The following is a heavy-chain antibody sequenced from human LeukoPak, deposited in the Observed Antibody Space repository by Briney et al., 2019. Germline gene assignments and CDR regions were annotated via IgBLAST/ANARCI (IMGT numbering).Heavy chain of an antibody. CDR2: ISSSSSYI. CDR1: GFTFSSYS. Sequence: GGSLRLSCAASGFTFSSYSMNWVRQAPGKGLEWVSSISSSSSYIYYADSVKGRFTISRDDAKNSLYLQMNSLRAEDTAVYYCARAPSAEDTFDIWGQGTMVTVSS. CDR3: ARAPSAEDTFDI. D-gene: IGHD1-26*01. J-gene: IGHJ3*02. V-gene: IGHV3-21*01.